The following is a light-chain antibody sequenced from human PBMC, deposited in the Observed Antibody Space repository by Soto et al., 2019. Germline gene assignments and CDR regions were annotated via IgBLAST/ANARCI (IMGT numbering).Light chain of an antibody. V-gene: IGLV4-69*01. Sequence: QLVLTQSPSASASLGASVKLTCTLSSAHSSYAIAWHQQQPGRGPRFLMKVNTDGGHIKGDGIPDRFSASSSGADRYLTISSLQSEDEADYYCQTWATGIVVFGGGTKVTVL. J-gene: IGLJ2*01. CDR1: SAHSSYA. CDR3: QTWATGIVV. CDR2: VNTDGGH.